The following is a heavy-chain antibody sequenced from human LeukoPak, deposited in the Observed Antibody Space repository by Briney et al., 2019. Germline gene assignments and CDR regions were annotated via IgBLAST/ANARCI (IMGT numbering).Heavy chain of an antibody. J-gene: IGHJ4*02. CDR2: IYYSGST. CDR1: GGSISSYY. V-gene: IGHV4-59*01. CDR3: ARTYYYDSSGYSYFDY. Sequence: SETLSLTCTVSGGSISSYYWSWIRQPPGKGLEWIGYIYYSGSTNYNPSLKSRVTISVDTSKNQFSLKLSSVTAADTAVCYCARTYYYDSSGYSYFDYWGQGTLVTVSS. D-gene: IGHD3-22*01.